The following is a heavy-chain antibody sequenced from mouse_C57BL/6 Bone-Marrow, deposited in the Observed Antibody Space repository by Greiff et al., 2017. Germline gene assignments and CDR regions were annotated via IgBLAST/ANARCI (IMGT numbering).Heavy chain of an antibody. CDR3: AIFYYYGSRDDY. V-gene: IGHV5-4*03. J-gene: IGHJ2*01. D-gene: IGHD1-1*01. CDR2: ISDGGSYT. CDR1: GFTFSSYA. Sequence: EVMLVESGGGLVKPGGSLKLSCAASGFTFSSYAMSWVRQTPEKRLEWVATISDGGSYTDYPDNVKGRFTISRDNAKNNLYLQMSHLKSEDTAMYYCAIFYYYGSRDDYWGQGTTLTVSS.